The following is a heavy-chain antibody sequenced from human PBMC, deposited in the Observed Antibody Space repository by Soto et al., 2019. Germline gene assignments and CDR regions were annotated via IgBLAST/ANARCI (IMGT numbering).Heavy chain of an antibody. Sequence: EVQLVESGGGLVQPGGSLRLSCTASGYTFSDHYMDWVRQSPGKGLEWVGRIRNKGNSYITEYAASVKGRFTISRDDSKNSLYLQMPSLKTEATALYYCGRAAYGHGLDVWGHGTSVIVSS. CDR3: GRAAYGHGLDV. CDR1: GYTFSDHY. CDR2: IRNKGNSYIT. V-gene: IGHV3-72*01. D-gene: IGHD3-10*01. J-gene: IGHJ6*02.